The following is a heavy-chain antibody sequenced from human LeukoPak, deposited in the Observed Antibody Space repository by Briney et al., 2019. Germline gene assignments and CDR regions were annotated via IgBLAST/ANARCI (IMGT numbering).Heavy chain of an antibody. J-gene: IGHJ4*02. V-gene: IGHV4-59*02. D-gene: IGHD2/OR15-2a*01. CDR3: SEGYFEPFDH. CDR1: GASVSSSH. Sequence: SETLSLTCLVSGASVSSSHWNWIRQFPGNGLEWIGCLSYTGKTDYNPSLTGRVTISLGTSKNQVPLKLRSVTAADTAVYYCSEGYFEPFDHWGQGILVTVSS. CDR2: LSYTGKT.